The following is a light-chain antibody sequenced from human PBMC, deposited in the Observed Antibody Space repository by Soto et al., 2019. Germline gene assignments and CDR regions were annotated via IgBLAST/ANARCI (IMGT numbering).Light chain of an antibody. CDR1: SGHSSYA. J-gene: IGLJ2*01. CDR2: LNSDGSH. Sequence: QLVLTQSPSASASLGASVKLTCTLSSGHSSYAIAWHQQQPEKGPRYLMKLNSDGSHSKGDGSHDRCSGSSSGAERYLTSSSFQSEDEADTYCQTWGSGTVVFGGGTKLTVL. CDR3: QTWGSGTVV. V-gene: IGLV4-69*01.